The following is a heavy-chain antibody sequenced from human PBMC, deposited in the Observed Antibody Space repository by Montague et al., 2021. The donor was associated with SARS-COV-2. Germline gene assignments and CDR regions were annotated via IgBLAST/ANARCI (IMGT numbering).Heavy chain of an antibody. D-gene: IGHD1-14*01. J-gene: IGHJ3*02. CDR3: ARETMTGDAFDI. CDR2: FYSVGST. V-gene: IGHV4-59*02. Sequence: SETRSLTCTVSGASVSGSDWGWIRQSLGKGLEWIGYFYSVGSTDYNPSLKSRVTISRDTSKNQFSLKVRSVTAADTAVYYCARETMTGDAFDIWGQGTMVTVSS. CDR1: GASVSGSD.